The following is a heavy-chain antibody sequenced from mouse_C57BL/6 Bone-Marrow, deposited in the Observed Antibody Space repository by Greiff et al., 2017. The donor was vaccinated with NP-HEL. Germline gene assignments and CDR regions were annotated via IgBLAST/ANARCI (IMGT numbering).Heavy chain of an antibody. CDR3: TRNYYGNCYYAMDY. Sequence: EVMLVESGEGLVKPGGSLKLSCAASGFTFSSYAMSWVRQTPEKRLAWVAYISSGGDYIYDADTVKGRFTISRDNARNTLYLQMSSLKSEDTAMYYCTRNYYGNCYYAMDYWGQGTSVTVSS. J-gene: IGHJ4*01. V-gene: IGHV5-9-1*02. CDR1: GFTFSSYA. CDR2: ISSGGDYI. D-gene: IGHD2-1*01.